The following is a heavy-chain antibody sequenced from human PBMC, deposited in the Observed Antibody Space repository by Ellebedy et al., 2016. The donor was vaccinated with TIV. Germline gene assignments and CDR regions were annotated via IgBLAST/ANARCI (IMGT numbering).Heavy chain of an antibody. V-gene: IGHV5-10-1*01. Sequence: GESLKISCQASGYIFTSSWISWVRQTPGKGLEWMGRIDPSDSYTNYSPSLEGHVPISADKSTATSYLHWSSLKASDTAVYYCVRALDDLINWGQGTLVTVSS. CDR2: IDPSDSYT. J-gene: IGHJ4*02. D-gene: IGHD3-10*01. CDR1: GYIFTSSW. CDR3: VRALDDLIN.